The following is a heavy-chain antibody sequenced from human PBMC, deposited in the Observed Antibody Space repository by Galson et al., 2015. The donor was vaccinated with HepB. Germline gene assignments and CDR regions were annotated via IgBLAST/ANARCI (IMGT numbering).Heavy chain of an antibody. D-gene: IGHD3-16*01. Sequence: ETLSLTCGVSGESFSTYSWTWIRQFPGMGLEWIGEINHSGRTNYKPSLKSRVTISLDTSKNQLSLRLPSVTAADTAVYYCARVGVISFGGPFVVPYFFDYWSQGTLVTVSS. CDR1: GESFSTYS. J-gene: IGHJ4*02. V-gene: IGHV4-34*01. CDR3: ARVGVISFGGPFVVPYFFDY. CDR2: INHSGRT.